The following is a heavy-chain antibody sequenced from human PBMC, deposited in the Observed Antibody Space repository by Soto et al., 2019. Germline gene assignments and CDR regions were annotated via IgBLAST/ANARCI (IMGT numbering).Heavy chain of an antibody. CDR1: GFTFSSYW. D-gene: IGHD1-26*01. J-gene: IGHJ6*02. CDR3: ARGLYSAHYYYYGMDV. Sequence: PGGSLRLSCAASGFTFSSYWMHWVRQAPGKGLVWVSRINSDGSSTSCADSVKGRFTISRDNAKNTLYLQMNSLRAEDTAVYYCARGLYSAHYYYYGMDVWGQGTTVTVSS. CDR2: INSDGSST. V-gene: IGHV3-74*01.